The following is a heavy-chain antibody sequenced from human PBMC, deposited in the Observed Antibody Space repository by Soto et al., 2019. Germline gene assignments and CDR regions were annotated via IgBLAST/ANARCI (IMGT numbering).Heavy chain of an antibody. D-gene: IGHD6-13*01. CDR3: AREVHAAMAPSFDS. CDR2: IWYDGNNK. Sequence: QVQLVESGGGVVQPGRSLRLSCEVSGFTFSSYGMHWVRQAPGKGLEWVAVIWYDGNNKDYKESVKGRFTISRDNSKNTLYLEMNSLRVQDTAVYYCAREVHAAMAPSFDSWGQGTQVTVSS. V-gene: IGHV3-33*01. J-gene: IGHJ4*02. CDR1: GFTFSSYG.